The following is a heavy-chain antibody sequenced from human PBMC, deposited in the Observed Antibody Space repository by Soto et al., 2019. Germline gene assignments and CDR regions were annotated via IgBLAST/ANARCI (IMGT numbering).Heavy chain of an antibody. CDR3: ARDPSTTIFGVVPCLFDY. D-gene: IGHD3-3*01. CDR2: ISSSSSYI. V-gene: IGHV3-21*01. J-gene: IGHJ4*02. CDR1: GFTFSSYS. Sequence: GGSLRLSCAASGFTFSSYSMNWVRQAPGKGLEWVSSISSSSSYIYYADSVKGRFTISRDNAKNSLYLQMNSLRAEDTAVYYCARDPSTTIFGVVPCLFDYWGQGTLVTVSS.